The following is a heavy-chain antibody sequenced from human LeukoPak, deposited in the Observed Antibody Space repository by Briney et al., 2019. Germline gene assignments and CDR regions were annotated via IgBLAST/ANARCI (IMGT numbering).Heavy chain of an antibody. CDR3: AREEGYYGSGSYSGY. V-gene: IGHV1-46*01. CDR2: INPSGGST. J-gene: IGHJ4*02. Sequence: ASVKVSCKVSGYTFTRYYMHWVRQAPGQGLEWMGIINPSGGSTSYAQKFQGRVTMTRDTSTSTVYMELSSLRSEDTAVYYCAREEGYYGSGSYSGYWGQGTLVTVSS. D-gene: IGHD3-10*01. CDR1: GYTFTRYY.